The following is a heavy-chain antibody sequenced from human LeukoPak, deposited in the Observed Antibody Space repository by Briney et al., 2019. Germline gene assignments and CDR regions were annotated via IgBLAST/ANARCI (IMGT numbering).Heavy chain of an antibody. J-gene: IGHJ4*02. V-gene: IGHV3-23*01. CDR2: ISGSGGST. CDR1: GFTFRSYA. Sequence: GGSLRLSCAASGFTFRSYAMSWVRQAPGKGLEWGSSISGSGGSTYYADSVKSRFTICIDNSKNTLYLQMNSLRAEDTAVYYCAKYLGDHYVWGSYQRDYWGQGTLVTVSS. D-gene: IGHD3-16*02. CDR3: AKYLGDHYVWGSYQRDY.